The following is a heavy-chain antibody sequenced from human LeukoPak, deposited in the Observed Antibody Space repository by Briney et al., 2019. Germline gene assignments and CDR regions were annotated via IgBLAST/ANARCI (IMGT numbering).Heavy chain of an antibody. CDR3: ARSFHYYDSSVAAFDI. D-gene: IGHD3-22*01. CDR1: GFSISSGYY. CDR2: IYQSGST. V-gene: IGHV4-38-2*01. J-gene: IGHJ3*02. Sequence: SEALSLTCDVSGFSISSGYYWGWIRQPPGKGLEWIGTIYQSGSTYYNPSLKTRVTISVRTSKKQFSLQLTSVTAADTAVYYCARSFHYYDSSVAAFDIWGQGTMVTVSS.